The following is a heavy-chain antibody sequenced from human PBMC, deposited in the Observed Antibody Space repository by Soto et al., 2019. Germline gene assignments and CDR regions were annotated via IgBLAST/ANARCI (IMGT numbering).Heavy chain of an antibody. CDR1: GGTFSSYA. Sequence: QVQLVQSGAEVKKPGSSVKVSCKASGGTFSSYAISWVRQAPGQGLEWMGGIIPIFGTANYAQKFQGRVTITADESTCTAYMELSSLSSEDTAVYYCARRSDFWSGGKGWFDPWGQGTLVTVSS. CDR2: IIPIFGTA. V-gene: IGHV1-69*12. CDR3: ARRSDFWSGGKGWFDP. J-gene: IGHJ5*02. D-gene: IGHD3-3*01.